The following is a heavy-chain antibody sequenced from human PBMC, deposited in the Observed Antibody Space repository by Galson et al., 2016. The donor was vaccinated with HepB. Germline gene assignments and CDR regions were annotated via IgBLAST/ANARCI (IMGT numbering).Heavy chain of an antibody. J-gene: IGHJ4*02. CDR2: ISAYNGNT. CDR3: ARTATRYLYSSGWYGAD. CDR1: GYTFTSYG. Sequence: SVKVSCKASGYTFTSYGISWVRQAPGQGLEWMGWISAYNGNTNYAQKLQGRVTMTTDTSTSTAYIELRNLRSDDTGIYYCARTATRYLYSSGWYGADWGQGTLVAVSS. V-gene: IGHV1-18*01. D-gene: IGHD6-19*01.